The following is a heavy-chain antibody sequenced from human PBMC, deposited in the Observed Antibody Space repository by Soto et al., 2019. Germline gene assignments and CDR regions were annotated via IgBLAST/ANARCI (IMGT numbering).Heavy chain of an antibody. V-gene: IGHV1-2*02. CDR1: GYTFTGYY. CDR3: ARGLISSVSVQRTSPEYNPNWFDP. J-gene: IGHJ5*02. CDR2: INPNSGGT. D-gene: IGHD1-1*01. Sequence: RASVKVSCKASGYTFTGYYMHWVRQAPGQGLEWMGWINPNSGGTNYAQKFQGRVTMTRDTSISTAYMELSRLRSDDTAVYYCARGLISSVSVQRTSPEYNPNWFDPWGQGTLVTVSS.